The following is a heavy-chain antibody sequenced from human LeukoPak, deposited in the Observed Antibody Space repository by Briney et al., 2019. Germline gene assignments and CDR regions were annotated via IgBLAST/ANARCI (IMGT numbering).Heavy chain of an antibody. V-gene: IGHV3-30*18. CDR1: GFTFSSYG. CDR3: AKDGALSTSYGMDV. Sequence: PGGSLRLSCAASGFTFSSYGMHWVRQAPGKGLEWVAVISYDGSNKYYADPVKGRFTISIDNSKNTLYLQMNSLRAEDTAVYYCAKDGALSTSYGMDVWGQGTTVTVSS. D-gene: IGHD2-2*01. CDR2: ISYDGSNK. J-gene: IGHJ6*02.